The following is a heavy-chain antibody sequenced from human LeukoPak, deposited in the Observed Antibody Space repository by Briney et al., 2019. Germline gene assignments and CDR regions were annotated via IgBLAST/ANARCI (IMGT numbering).Heavy chain of an antibody. CDR3: ASKVPDSSGYYPIGYYYYGMDV. Sequence: GASVRVSCKASGYTFTSYGISWVRHAPGQGLEWMGWISAYNGNTNYAQKLQGRVTMTTDTSTSTAYMELRSLRSDDTAVYYCASKVPDSSGYYPIGYYYYGMDVWGQGTTVTVSS. D-gene: IGHD3-22*01. CDR2: ISAYNGNT. J-gene: IGHJ6*02. V-gene: IGHV1-18*01. CDR1: GYTFTSYG.